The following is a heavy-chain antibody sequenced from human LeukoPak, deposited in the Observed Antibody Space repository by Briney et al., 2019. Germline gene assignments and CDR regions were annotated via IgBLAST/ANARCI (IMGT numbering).Heavy chain of an antibody. V-gene: IGHV4-59*01. Sequence: SSETLSLTRTVSGGSISSYYWSWIRQPPGKGLEWIGYIYYSGTTNYNPSLKSRVTISVDTSKNQLSLKLSSVTAADTAVYYCARGVYIAAAQYGYWGQGTLVTVSS. CDR3: ARGVYIAAAQYGY. D-gene: IGHD6-13*01. CDR2: IYYSGTT. J-gene: IGHJ4*02. CDR1: GGSISSYY.